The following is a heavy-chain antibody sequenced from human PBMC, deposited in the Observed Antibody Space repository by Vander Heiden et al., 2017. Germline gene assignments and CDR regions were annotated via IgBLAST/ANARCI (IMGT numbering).Heavy chain of an antibody. CDR2: MNPNSGNT. CDR1: GYTFTSYA. CDR3: ARVPDYDFWSGYPLDY. Sequence: QVQLVQSGAEVKKPGASVKVSCKASGYTFTSYAINWVRQATGQGLEWMGWMNPNSGNTGYAQKFQGRVTMTRNTSISTAYMELSSLRSEDTAVYYCARVPDYDFWSGYPLDYWGQGTLVTVSS. J-gene: IGHJ4*02. D-gene: IGHD3-3*01. V-gene: IGHV1-8*01.